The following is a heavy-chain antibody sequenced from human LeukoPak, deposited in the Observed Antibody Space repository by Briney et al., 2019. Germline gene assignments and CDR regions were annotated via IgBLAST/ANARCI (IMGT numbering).Heavy chain of an antibody. Sequence: SETLSLTCTVSGGSISSYYWSWIRQPPGKGLEWIGYIYYSGSTNYNPSLKSRVTISVDTSKNQFSLKLSSVTAADTAVYYCASLKWELLSYYYYMDVWGKGTTVTISS. CDR1: GGSISSYY. J-gene: IGHJ6*03. CDR3: ASLKWELLSYYYYMDV. V-gene: IGHV4-59*01. D-gene: IGHD1-26*01. CDR2: IYYSGST.